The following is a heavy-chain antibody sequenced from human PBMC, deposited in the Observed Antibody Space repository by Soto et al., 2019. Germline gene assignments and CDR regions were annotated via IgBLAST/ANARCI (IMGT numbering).Heavy chain of an antibody. Sequence: EVQLLESGGGLVQPGGSLRLSCAASGFTFDDYAMHWVRQAPGKGLEWVSGISWNSGSIGYADSVKGRFTISRDNAKNSLYLQMNSLRAEDTALYYCAKELQYYDSSGYFDYWGQGTLVTVSS. CDR2: ISWNSGSI. D-gene: IGHD3-22*01. V-gene: IGHV3-9*01. CDR3: AKELQYYDSSGYFDY. CDR1: GFTFDDYA. J-gene: IGHJ4*02.